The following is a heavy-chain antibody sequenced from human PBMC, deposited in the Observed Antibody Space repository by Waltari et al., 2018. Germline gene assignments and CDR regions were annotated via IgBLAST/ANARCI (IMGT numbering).Heavy chain of an antibody. CDR2: INSDGSST. J-gene: IGHJ6*02. D-gene: IGHD5-12*01. V-gene: IGHV3-74*01. CDR3: ARDQPGDGYNYYYYYGMDV. Sequence: EVQLVESGGGLVQPGGSLRLSCAASGFTFSSYWMHWVRQAPGKGLVWVSRINSDGSSTSYADSVKGRFTISRDNAKNTLYLQMNSLRAEDTAVYYCARDQPGDGYNYYYYYGMDVWGQGTTVTVSS. CDR1: GFTFSSYW.